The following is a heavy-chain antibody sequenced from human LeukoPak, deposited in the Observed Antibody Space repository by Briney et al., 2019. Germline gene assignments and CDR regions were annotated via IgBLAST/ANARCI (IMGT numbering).Heavy chain of an antibody. V-gene: IGHV3-48*03. CDR2: ISRSAATI. J-gene: IGHJ4*02. CDR3: VRDSSGWYPDY. Sequence: PGGSLRLSCTASGFTFSSYEMNWVRQAPGKGLEWVSTISRSAATIYYADSVKGRFTISRDNAKNSLYLQMNSLRAEDAAVYYCVRDSSGWYPDYWGQGTLVTVSS. CDR1: GFTFSSYE. D-gene: IGHD6-19*01.